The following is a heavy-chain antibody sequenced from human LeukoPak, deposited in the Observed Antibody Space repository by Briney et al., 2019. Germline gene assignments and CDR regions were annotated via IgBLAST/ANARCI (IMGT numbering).Heavy chain of an antibody. CDR3: ARADSGSYYTGLFDY. J-gene: IGHJ4*02. D-gene: IGHD1-26*01. CDR1: GFTFSSYA. CDR2: ISGSGGST. Sequence: AGASLRLSCAASGFTFSSYAMSWVRQAPGEGLEWVSAISGSGGSTYYADSVKGRLTISRDNSKNPLYLQMNSLRAEDTAVYYCARADSGSYYTGLFDYWGQGTLVTVSS. V-gene: IGHV3-23*01.